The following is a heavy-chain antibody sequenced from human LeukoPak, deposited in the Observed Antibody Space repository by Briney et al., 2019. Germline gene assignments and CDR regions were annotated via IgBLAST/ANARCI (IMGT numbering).Heavy chain of an antibody. CDR1: GGTFSSYA. CDR2: IIPIFGTA. J-gene: IGHJ3*02. CDR3: ARDHSSSGSYYGRTPGGAFDI. Sequence: ASVKVSCKASGGTFSSYAISWVRQAPGQGLEWMGGIIPIFGTANYAQKFQGRVTITADESTSTAYMELSSLRSEDTAVYYCARDHSSSGSYYGRTPGGAFDIWGQGTMVTVSS. D-gene: IGHD1-26*01. V-gene: IGHV1-69*13.